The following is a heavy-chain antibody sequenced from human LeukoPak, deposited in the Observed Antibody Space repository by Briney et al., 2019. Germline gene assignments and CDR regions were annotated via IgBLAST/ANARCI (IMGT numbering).Heavy chain of an antibody. J-gene: IGHJ3*01. CDR1: GYTLTGHF. D-gene: IGHD2-2*01. CDR2: IDPNSGGT. CDR3: ARDYSSTTWYDAFDV. Sequence: GASVKVSCKASGYTLTGHFMHWVRQAPGQGLEWMGWIDPNSGGTKHAQKFQDRVTMTRDTSISTAYMEVSGLTSDDTAMYYCARDYSSTTWYDAFDVWGQGTMVTVSS. V-gene: IGHV1-2*02.